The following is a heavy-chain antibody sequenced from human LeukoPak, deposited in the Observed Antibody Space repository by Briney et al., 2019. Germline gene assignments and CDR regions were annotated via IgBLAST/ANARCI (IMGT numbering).Heavy chain of an antibody. CDR2: ISSFSGTI. CDR1: GFTVSRNY. J-gene: IGHJ4*02. D-gene: IGHD3-16*01. CDR3: VRDQGGPTSY. V-gene: IGHV3-48*02. Sequence: GGSLRLSCAASGFTVSRNYMSWVRQAPGKGLEWVAYISSFSGTIYYADSVKGRFTISRDNAKNSLYLQMNSLRDEDTAVYYCVRDQGGPTSYWGQGTLVTVSS.